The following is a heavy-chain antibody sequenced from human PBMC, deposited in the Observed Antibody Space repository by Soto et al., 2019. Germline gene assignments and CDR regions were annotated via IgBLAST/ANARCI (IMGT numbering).Heavy chain of an antibody. CDR2: IYWNDDK. CDR1: GFSLTTSDMG. CDR3: AHDYYDSSTYDPHDAFDI. J-gene: IGHJ3*02. Sequence: QITLKESGPALVKPTQTLTLTCTFSGFSLTTSDMGVGWIRQSPGQALEWLALIYWNDDKRYSPSLKSRLTITKDTSKNQVVLTMTNMDPVDTATYYCAHDYYDSSTYDPHDAFDIWGQGTMVTVSS. V-gene: IGHV2-5*01. D-gene: IGHD3-22*01.